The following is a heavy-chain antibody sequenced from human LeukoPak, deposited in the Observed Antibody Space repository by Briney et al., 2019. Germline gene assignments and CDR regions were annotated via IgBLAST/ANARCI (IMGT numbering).Heavy chain of an antibody. CDR1: GFTFSSYG. D-gene: IGHD6-19*01. Sequence: PGRSLRLSCAASGFTFSSYGMHWVRQAPGKGLEWVAVIWYDGSKKYYGDSVKGRFTISRDNSKNTLYLQMNSLRAEDTAVYYCARHEQWLEYYYFDYWGQGTLVTVSS. J-gene: IGHJ4*02. CDR3: ARHEQWLEYYYFDY. V-gene: IGHV3-33*01. CDR2: IWYDGSKK.